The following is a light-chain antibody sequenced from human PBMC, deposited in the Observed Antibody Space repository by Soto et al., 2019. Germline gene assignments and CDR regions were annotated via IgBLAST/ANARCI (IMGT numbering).Light chain of an antibody. J-gene: IGLJ2*01. CDR1: NVGSKS. V-gene: IGLV3-21*02. Sequence: SYELTQPPSVSVAPGQTATVTCGGNNVGSKSVHWYQQKPGQAPVLVVYDDSDRPSGIPERFSGSNSGNTATLTISRVEAGDEADYYCAAWDDSLNGPVFGGGTKLTVL. CDR2: DDS. CDR3: AAWDDSLNGPV.